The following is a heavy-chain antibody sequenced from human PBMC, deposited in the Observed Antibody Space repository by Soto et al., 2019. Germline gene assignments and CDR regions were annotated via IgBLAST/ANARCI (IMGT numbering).Heavy chain of an antibody. CDR3: ARDEAGATWTPFDY. CDR2: ISSSSSTI. J-gene: IGHJ4*02. V-gene: IGHV3-48*02. D-gene: IGHD1-26*01. Sequence: EVQLVESGGGLVQPGGSLRLSCAASGFTFSSYSMNWVRQAPGKGLEWVSYISSSSSTIYYADSVKGRFTISRDNAKNALYLQMNSLRDEDTAVYYCARDEAGATWTPFDYWGQGTLVTVSS. CDR1: GFTFSSYS.